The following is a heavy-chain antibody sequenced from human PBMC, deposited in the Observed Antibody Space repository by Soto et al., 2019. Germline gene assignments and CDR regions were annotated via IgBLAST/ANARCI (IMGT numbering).Heavy chain of an antibody. V-gene: IGHV2-5*02. J-gene: IGHJ4*02. CDR3: AHRVLRTVFGLVTTTAIYFDF. D-gene: IGHD3-3*01. CDR2: IYWDDDK. CDR1: GFSLTTSGVG. Sequence: QITLNESGPTPVKPRQTLTLTCTFSGFSLTTSGVGVGWIRQSPGKAPEWLALIYWDDDKRYSPSLKSRLTITKDTSKNQVVLTMADVDPADTATYYCAHRVLRTVFGLVTTTAIYFDFWGQGTPVAVSS.